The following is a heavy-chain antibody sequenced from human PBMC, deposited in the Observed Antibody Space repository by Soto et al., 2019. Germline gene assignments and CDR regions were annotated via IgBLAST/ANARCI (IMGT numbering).Heavy chain of an antibody. J-gene: IGHJ6*02. CDR2: IWSDGNKE. D-gene: IGHD6-19*01. Sequence: QVQLVESGGGVVQPGRSLRLSCVGSGFPFWHYGMHWVRQAPGKGLEWVAVIWSDGNKESYADSVKGRFAISRDNLKETLYIEVNSMRVEYTAVNFSARDRNGGWFHRDVWGQGTAVSVSS. CDR3: ARDRNGGWFHRDV. CDR1: GFPFWHYG. V-gene: IGHV3-33*01.